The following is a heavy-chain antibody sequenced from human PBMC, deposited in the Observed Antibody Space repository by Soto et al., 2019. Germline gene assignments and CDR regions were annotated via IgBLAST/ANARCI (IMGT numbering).Heavy chain of an antibody. CDR3: ARLHTVTTFSALGF. V-gene: IGHV1-3*01. J-gene: IGHJ4*02. CDR2: INAGNGNT. D-gene: IGHD4-17*01. Sequence: ASVKVSCKASGYTFSNYVIHWVRQAPGQRLEWMGWINAGNGNTEYSQKFQDRVTITRDTSASIVYMELSSLRSEDTAVYYCARLHTVTTFSALGFWGQGTLVTVSS. CDR1: GYTFSNYV.